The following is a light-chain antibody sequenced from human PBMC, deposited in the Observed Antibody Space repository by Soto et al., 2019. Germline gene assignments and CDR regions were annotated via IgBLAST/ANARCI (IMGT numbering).Light chain of an antibody. J-gene: IGKJ2*01. Sequence: DIQMTQSPSTLSASVGDRVTITCRASQSISTWLAWYHQKPGKAPKLLISGASSLESGVPSRFSGSGSGTEFSLAISSPRPDDFATYYCQQYNYYPYTFGEGTKLEIK. V-gene: IGKV1-5*01. CDR3: QQYNYYPYT. CDR2: GAS. CDR1: QSISTW.